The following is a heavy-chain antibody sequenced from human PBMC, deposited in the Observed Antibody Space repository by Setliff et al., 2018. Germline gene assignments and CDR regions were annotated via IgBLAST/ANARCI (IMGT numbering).Heavy chain of an antibody. V-gene: IGHV1-2*02. D-gene: IGHD1-26*01. CDR1: GNSFTDFY. CDR3: ARRGSFRMRYWFDY. Sequence: ASVKVSCQPSGNSFTDFYLHWVRQAPGQGLEWMGWISPHSGDTHYAQKFQSRVRMTRDTSTYAAYLGLSDLTSDDTAMYYCARRGSFRMRYWFDYWGQGALVTVSS. CDR2: ISPHSGDT. J-gene: IGHJ4*02.